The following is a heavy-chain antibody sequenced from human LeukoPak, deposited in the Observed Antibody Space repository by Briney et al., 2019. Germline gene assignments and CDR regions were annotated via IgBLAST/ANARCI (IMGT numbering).Heavy chain of an antibody. Sequence: PGGSLRLSCAASGFSFNSYAMTWGRQAPGKGLEWVSAIGGSGGSTDYADSVKGRFTISRDNSKNTLYLQMNSLRAEDTAVYYCAIIQFWPTGSLDWGQGTLVTVSS. V-gene: IGHV3-23*01. J-gene: IGHJ4*02. D-gene: IGHD5-24*01. CDR1: GFSFNSYA. CDR2: IGGSGGST. CDR3: AIIQFWPTGSLD.